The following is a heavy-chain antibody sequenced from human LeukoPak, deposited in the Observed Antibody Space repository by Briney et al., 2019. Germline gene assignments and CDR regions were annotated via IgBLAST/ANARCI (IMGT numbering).Heavy chain of an antibody. Sequence: SETLSLTCTVSGYSISSGYYWGWIRQPPGKGLEWIGSIHYSGKTYHNPSLKSRVTISVDTSKNQFSLKVGSVTAADTAVYYCARVPHCDSNGCYDGGRYCEYWGQGTLVTVSS. D-gene: IGHD3-22*01. V-gene: IGHV4-38-2*02. CDR2: IHYSGKT. CDR3: ARVPHCDSNGCYDGGRYCEY. CDR1: GYSISSGYY. J-gene: IGHJ4*02.